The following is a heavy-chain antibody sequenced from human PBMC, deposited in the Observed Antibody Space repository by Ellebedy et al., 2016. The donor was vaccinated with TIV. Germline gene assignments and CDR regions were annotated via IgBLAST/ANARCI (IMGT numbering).Heavy chain of an antibody. V-gene: IGHV3-7*02. D-gene: IGHD3-3*01. CDR3: ARSQDFWSGYQLAGHFDY. Sequence: GESLKISXAGSGFMFSTYWMSWVRQAPGKGLEWVANIKQDGSEKHYVDSVKGRFTISRDNAKNSLYLQMNSLRDEDTAVYYCARSQDFWSGYQLAGHFDYWGQGTLVTVSS. CDR1: GFMFSTYW. CDR2: IKQDGSEK. J-gene: IGHJ4*02.